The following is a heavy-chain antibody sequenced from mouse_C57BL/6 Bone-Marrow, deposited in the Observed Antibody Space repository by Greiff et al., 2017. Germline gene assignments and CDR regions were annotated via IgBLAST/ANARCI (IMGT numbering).Heavy chain of an antibody. Sequence: EVQRVESGGGLVKPGGSLKLSCAASGFTFSDYGMHWVRQAPEKGLEWVAYISSGSSTIYYADTVKGRFTISRDNAKNTLFLQMTSLRSEDTAMYYCARRVLLRMDYWGQGTSVTVSS. D-gene: IGHD1-1*01. J-gene: IGHJ4*01. CDR1: GFTFSDYG. CDR2: ISSGSSTI. V-gene: IGHV5-17*01. CDR3: ARRVLLRMDY.